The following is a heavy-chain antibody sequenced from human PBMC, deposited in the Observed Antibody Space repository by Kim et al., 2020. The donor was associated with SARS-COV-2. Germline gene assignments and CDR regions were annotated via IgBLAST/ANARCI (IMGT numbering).Heavy chain of an antibody. CDR2: IKQDGSEK. J-gene: IGHJ3*02. CDR1: GFTFSSYW. D-gene: IGHD5-12*01. Sequence: GGSLRLSCAASGFTFSSYWMSWVRQAPGKGLEWVANIKQDGSEKYYVDSVKGRFTISRDNAKNSLYLQMNSLRAEDTAVYYCARLPSGGYDAFDIWGQGTMVTDSS. CDR3: ARLPSGGYDAFDI. V-gene: IGHV3-7*01.